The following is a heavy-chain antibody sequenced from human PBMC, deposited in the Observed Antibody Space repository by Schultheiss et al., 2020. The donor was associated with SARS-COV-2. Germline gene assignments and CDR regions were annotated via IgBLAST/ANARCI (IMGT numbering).Heavy chain of an antibody. CDR2: IYHSGST. D-gene: IGHD2/OR15-2a*01. Sequence: SETLSLTCTVSGGSISSYYWSWIRQPPAKGLEWIGYIYHSGSTYYNPSLKSRVTISVDTSKNQFSLKLSSVTAADTAVYYCARERESYYYYGMDVWGQGTTVTVSS. J-gene: IGHJ6*02. CDR3: ARERESYYYYGMDV. V-gene: IGHV4-59*12. CDR1: GGSISSYY.